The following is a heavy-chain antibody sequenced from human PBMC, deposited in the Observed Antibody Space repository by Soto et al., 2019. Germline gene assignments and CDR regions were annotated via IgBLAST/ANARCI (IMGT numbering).Heavy chain of an antibody. CDR1: GYTFTTYA. CDR2: IDAGNGDT. D-gene: IGHD3-10*01. V-gene: IGHV1-3*01. Sequence: QVQLVQSGAEVKKPGASVKVSCKASGYTFTTYALHWVRQAPGQRLEWMGWIDAGNGDTKYSQNFQGRVTITRDTSASTAYMELSSLRFEDTAVYYCARPMGHYYASGSVMDVWGQGTTVTVSS. J-gene: IGHJ6*02. CDR3: ARPMGHYYASGSVMDV.